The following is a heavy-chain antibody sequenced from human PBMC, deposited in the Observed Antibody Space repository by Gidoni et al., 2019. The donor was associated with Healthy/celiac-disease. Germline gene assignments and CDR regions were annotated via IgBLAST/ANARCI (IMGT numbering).Heavy chain of an antibody. CDR1: GGTFSSYT. V-gene: IGHV1-69*02. CDR2: IIPILGIA. J-gene: IGHJ3*02. Sequence: QVQLVQSGAEVKKPGSSVKVSCKASGGTFSSYTISWVRQAPGQGLEWMGRIIPILGIANYAQKFQGRVTITADKSTSTAYMELSSLRSEDTAVYYCASLTPGRSFDIWGQGTMVTVSS. CDR3: ASLTPGRSFDI.